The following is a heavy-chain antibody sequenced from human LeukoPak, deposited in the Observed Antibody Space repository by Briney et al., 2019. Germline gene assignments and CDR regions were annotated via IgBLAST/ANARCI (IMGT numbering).Heavy chain of an antibody. Sequence: SETLSLTCTVSGGSISSYYWSWIRQPPGKGLEWIGYIYYSGSTNYNPSLTSRVTISVDTSKNQFSLKLSSVTAADTAVYYCARQVVYDSSGYYAFDYWGQGTLVTVSS. CDR1: GGSISSYY. J-gene: IGHJ4*02. CDR3: ARQVVYDSSGYYAFDY. D-gene: IGHD3-22*01. V-gene: IGHV4-59*08. CDR2: IYYSGST.